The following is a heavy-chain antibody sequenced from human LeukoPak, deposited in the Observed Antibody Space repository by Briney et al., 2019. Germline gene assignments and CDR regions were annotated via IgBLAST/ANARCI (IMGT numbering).Heavy chain of an antibody. J-gene: IGHJ4*02. Sequence: PGGSLRLSCAASGFTFSSYWMSWVRQAPGKGLEWVANIKQDGSEKYYVDSVKGRFTIPRDNAKNSLYLQMNSLRAEDTAVYYCARAGLYNWNYEGTAYFDYWGQGTLVTVSS. V-gene: IGHV3-7*01. CDR2: IKQDGSEK. D-gene: IGHD1-7*01. CDR3: ARAGLYNWNYEGTAYFDY. CDR1: GFTFSSYW.